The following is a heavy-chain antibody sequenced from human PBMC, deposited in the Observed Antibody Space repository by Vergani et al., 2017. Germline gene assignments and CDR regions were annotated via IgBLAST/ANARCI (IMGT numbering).Heavy chain of an antibody. J-gene: IGHJ4*02. CDR3: ASPMGYSYGWDHFDY. V-gene: IGHV3-30*03. CDR1: GFTFSSYG. D-gene: IGHD5-18*01. Sequence: QVQLVESGGGVVQPGRSLRLSCAASGFTFSSYGMHWVRQAPGKGLEWVAVISYDGSNKYYADSVKGRFTISRDNSKNTLYLQINSLRAEDTAVYYCASPMGYSYGWDHFDYWGQGTLVTVSS. CDR2: ISYDGSNK.